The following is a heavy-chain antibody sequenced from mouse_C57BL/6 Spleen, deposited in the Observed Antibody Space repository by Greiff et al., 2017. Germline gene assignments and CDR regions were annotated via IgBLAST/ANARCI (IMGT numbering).Heavy chain of an antibody. CDR1: GFTFSDYG. V-gene: IGHV5-17*01. CDR2: ISSGSSTI. CDR3: ARGGPYAMDY. D-gene: IGHD3-3*01. J-gene: IGHJ4*01. Sequence: DVKLVESGGGLVKPGGSLKLSCAASGFTFSDYGMHWVRQAPEKGLEWVAYISSGSSTIYYADTVKGRFTISRDNAKNTLFLQMTSLRSEDTAMYYCARGGPYAMDYWGQGTSVTVSS.